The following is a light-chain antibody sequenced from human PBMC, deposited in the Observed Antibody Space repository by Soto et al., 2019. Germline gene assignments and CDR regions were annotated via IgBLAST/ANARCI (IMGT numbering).Light chain of an antibody. CDR2: DVT. CDR3: YSAADNNGV. CDR1: RSDVGGYNY. J-gene: IGLJ2*01. Sequence: QSALTQPRSVSGSPGQSVTISCTGTRSDVGGYNYVSWYQQHPGKAPKLIIYDVTTRPSGVPDRFSGSKSGNTASLTISGLQAEDEADYYCYSAADNNGVFGGGTQLTVL. V-gene: IGLV2-11*01.